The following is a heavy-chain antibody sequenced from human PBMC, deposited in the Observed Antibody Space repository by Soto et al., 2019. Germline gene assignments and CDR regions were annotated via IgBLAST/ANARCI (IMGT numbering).Heavy chain of an antibody. CDR2: IIPIFGTA. CDR3: ARGGTYSSSWYIDYGMDV. V-gene: IGHV1-69*13. J-gene: IGHJ6*02. Sequence: GASVKVSCKASGGTFSSYAISWVRQAPGQGLEWMGGIIPIFGTANYAQKFQGRVTITADESTSTAYMELSSLRSEDTAVYYCARGGTYSSSWYIDYGMDVWGQGTTVTVSS. D-gene: IGHD6-13*01. CDR1: GGTFSSYA.